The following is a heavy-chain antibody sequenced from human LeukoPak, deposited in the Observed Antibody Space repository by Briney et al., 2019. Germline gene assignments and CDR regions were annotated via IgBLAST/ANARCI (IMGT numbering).Heavy chain of an antibody. Sequence: ASLKVSCKASGYTFTTYGISWARQAPGQGLEWMGWISGYNGNTNYAQKLQGRVTMTTDTSTSTAYMELRSLRSDDTAVYYCGRSQAYYYDSSGYGGLDYWGQGTLVTVSS. CDR2: ISGYNGNT. J-gene: IGHJ4*02. D-gene: IGHD3-22*01. CDR3: GRSQAYYYDSSGYGGLDY. CDR1: GYTFTTYG. V-gene: IGHV1-18*01.